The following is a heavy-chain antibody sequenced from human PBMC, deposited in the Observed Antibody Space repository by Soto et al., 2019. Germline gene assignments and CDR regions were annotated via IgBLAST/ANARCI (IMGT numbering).Heavy chain of an antibody. CDR1: GGSFSGYY. D-gene: IGHD6-19*01. CDR2: INHSGST. CDR3: ARGGLYSSVSENFDL. J-gene: IGHJ2*01. Sequence: SETLSLTCAVYGGSFSGYYWSWIRQPPGKGLEWIGEINHSGSTNYNPSLKSRVTISVDTSKNQFSLKLSSVTAADTAVYYCARGGLYSSVSENFDLGGRGTLVTVSS. V-gene: IGHV4-34*01.